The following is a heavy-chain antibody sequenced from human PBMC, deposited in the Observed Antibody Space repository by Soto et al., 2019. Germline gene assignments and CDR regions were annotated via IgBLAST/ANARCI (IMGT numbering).Heavy chain of an antibody. D-gene: IGHD3-22*01. J-gene: IGHJ6*02. V-gene: IGHV1-46*01. CDR1: GYTFTIYY. Sequence: GASVKVYCKASGYTFTIYYMHWVRQAPGQGLERMGIIDPSGGSTSYAQKIQGRVTMTRDTSTSTVYMELSSLRSKKRAVYYCPRDSYYCDRRGYYLYDGMDVWGQGTTVTFSS. CDR3: PRDSYYCDRRGYYLYDGMDV. CDR2: IDPSGGST.